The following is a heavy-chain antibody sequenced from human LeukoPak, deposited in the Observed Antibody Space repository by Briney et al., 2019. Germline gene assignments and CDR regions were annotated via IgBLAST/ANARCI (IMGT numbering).Heavy chain of an antibody. V-gene: IGHV3-7*01. J-gene: IGHJ5*02. CDR3: TRVFENA. CDR2: IKQDGSEK. Sequence: GGSLRLSCVASGFTFSNYWMSWVRQAPGKGLEWVAHIKQDGSEKYYVDSVKGRFTISRDNAKNSLYMEINSLRAEDTAVYYCTRVFENAWGKGTLVTVSS. D-gene: IGHD3-9*01. CDR1: GFTFSNYW.